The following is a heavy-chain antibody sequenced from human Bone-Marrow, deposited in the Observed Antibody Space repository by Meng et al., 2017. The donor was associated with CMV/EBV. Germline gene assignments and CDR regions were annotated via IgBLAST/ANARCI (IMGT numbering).Heavy chain of an antibody. CDR3: ARGTYGSGSPYYYYGMDV. J-gene: IGHJ6*02. CDR2: IYSGGST. V-gene: IGHV3-53*01. D-gene: IGHD3-10*01. Sequence: GESLKISCAASGFTVSSNYMSWVRQAPGKGLEWVSVIYSGGSTYYADSVKGRFTISRDNSKNTLYLQMNSLRAEDTAVYYCARGTYGSGSPYYYYGMDVWGQGTTVTVSS. CDR1: GFTVSSNY.